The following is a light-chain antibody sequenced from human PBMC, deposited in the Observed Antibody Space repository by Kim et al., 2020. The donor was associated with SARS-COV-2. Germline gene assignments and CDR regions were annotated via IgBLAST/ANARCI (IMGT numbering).Light chain of an antibody. CDR3: NSFTTSSTHV. Sequence: GQSITISCTGTSSDVGGYNFVSWYQQHPGKGPKLMIYDVNIRPSGVSNRFSGSKSGNTASLTISGLQAEDEADYYCNSFTTSSTHVFGTGTKVTVL. V-gene: IGLV2-14*03. J-gene: IGLJ1*01. CDR2: DVN. CDR1: SSDVGGYNF.